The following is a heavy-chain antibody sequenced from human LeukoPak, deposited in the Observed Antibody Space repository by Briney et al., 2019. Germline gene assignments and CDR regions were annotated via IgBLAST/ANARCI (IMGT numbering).Heavy chain of an antibody. CDR1: GGSFSDYY. CDR2: INHSGST. Sequence: TLSLTCAVYGGSFSDYYWSWIRQPPGEGLEWIGEINHSGSTNYNPSLKSLKSRVTISVDTSNNQFSLNLSSVTAADTAVYYCAELGITMIGGVWGKGTTVTISS. D-gene: IGHD3-10*02. J-gene: IGHJ6*04. V-gene: IGHV4-34*01. CDR3: AELGITMIGGV.